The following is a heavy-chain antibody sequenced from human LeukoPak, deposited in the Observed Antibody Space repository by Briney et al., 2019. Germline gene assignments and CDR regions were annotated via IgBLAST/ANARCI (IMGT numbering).Heavy chain of an antibody. Sequence: ASETLSLTCTVSDGSISSFYWSWIRQPPGKGLEWIGYIYYSGSTDYNPSLKSRVTMSVDTSKNQFSLKLSSVTAADTAVYYCARRLINNWFDPWGQGTLVTVSS. CDR3: ARRLINNWFDP. CDR2: IYYSGST. V-gene: IGHV4-59*08. D-gene: IGHD3-10*01. CDR1: DGSISSFY. J-gene: IGHJ5*02.